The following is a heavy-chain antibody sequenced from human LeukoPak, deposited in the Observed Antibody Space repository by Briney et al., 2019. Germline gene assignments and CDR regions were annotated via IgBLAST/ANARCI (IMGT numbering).Heavy chain of an antibody. D-gene: IGHD3-22*01. Sequence: PGGSLRLSCAASGFNFDDYVMGWVRQAPGKGLEWVSGINWNGGSRGYADSVKGRFTISRDNAKNSLYLQMNSLRAEDTALYYCARSRHSYDSSGFPHYWGQGTLVTVSS. CDR1: GFNFDDYV. CDR2: INWNGGSR. J-gene: IGHJ4*02. V-gene: IGHV3-20*04. CDR3: ARSRHSYDSSGFPHY.